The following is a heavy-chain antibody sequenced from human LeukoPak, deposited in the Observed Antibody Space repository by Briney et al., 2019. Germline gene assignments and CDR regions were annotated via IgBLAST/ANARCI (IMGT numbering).Heavy chain of an antibody. CDR2: ISYDGSNK. Sequence: GGSLRLTCAASGFTFSSYGMYWVRQAPGKGLEWVAGISYDGSNKYYADSVKGRFSISRDNSKNTLYLQMNSLRTEDTAVYYCASQIAAAGRDTFQHWGQGTLVTVSS. J-gene: IGHJ1*01. CDR3: ASQIAAAGRDTFQH. CDR1: GFTFSSYG. V-gene: IGHV3-30*03. D-gene: IGHD6-13*01.